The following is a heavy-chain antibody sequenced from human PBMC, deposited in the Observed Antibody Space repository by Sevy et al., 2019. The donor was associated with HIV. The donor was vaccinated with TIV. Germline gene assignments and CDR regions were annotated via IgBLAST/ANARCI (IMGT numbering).Heavy chain of an antibody. D-gene: IGHD3-16*01. Sequence: ASVKVSCKASGGTFSSYAISWVRQAPGQGLEWMGGIIPIFGTANYAQKFQGRVTITADESTSTAYMELSSLRSEDTAVYYWAFFPYAPDAFDIWGQGTMVTVSS. CDR2: IIPIFGTA. CDR1: GGTFSSYA. J-gene: IGHJ3*02. V-gene: IGHV1-69*13. CDR3: AFFPYAPDAFDI.